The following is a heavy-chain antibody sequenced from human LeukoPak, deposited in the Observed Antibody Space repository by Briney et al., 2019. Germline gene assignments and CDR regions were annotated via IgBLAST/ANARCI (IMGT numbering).Heavy chain of an antibody. J-gene: IGHJ4*02. CDR2: INPNSGGT. V-gene: IGHV1-2*02. D-gene: IGHD2-21*02. CDR1: GYTFTGYY. Sequence: ASVKVSCKASGYTFTGYYMHWVRQAPGQGLEWMGWINPNSGGTNYAQKFQGRVTMTRDTCISTAYMELSRLRSDDTAVYYCARAGNKVVTAIPGYWGQGTLVTVSS. CDR3: ARAGNKVVTAIPGY.